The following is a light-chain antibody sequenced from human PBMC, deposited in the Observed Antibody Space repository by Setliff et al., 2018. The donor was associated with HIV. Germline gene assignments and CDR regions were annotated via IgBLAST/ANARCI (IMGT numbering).Light chain of an antibody. V-gene: IGLV2-11*01. CDR3: CSYAGSYTYV. CDR1: SSDVGGYNY. J-gene: IGLJ1*01. CDR2: DVS. Sequence: ALTQPRSVSGSPGQSVTISCTGTSSDVGGYNYVSWYQQHPGKAPKLLIYDVSKRPSGIPDRFSGSKSGNTASLTIPGLQAEDEADYYCCSYAGSYTYVFGTGTKVTVL.